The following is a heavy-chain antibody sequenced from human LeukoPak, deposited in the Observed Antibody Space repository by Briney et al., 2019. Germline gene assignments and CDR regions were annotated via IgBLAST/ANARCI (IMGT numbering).Heavy chain of an antibody. Sequence: ASVTVSLKTSGYSFTSYGISWVRQPPGQGLEWMGWISPYNSNTNYSQKVQGRVTMTTDTSTSTAYMELRSLRSDDTAVYYCARGGYIDGYDYWGQGTLVTVSS. J-gene: IGHJ4*02. V-gene: IGHV1-18*01. D-gene: IGHD5-18*01. CDR3: ARGGYIDGYDY. CDR2: ISPYNSNT. CDR1: GYSFTSYG.